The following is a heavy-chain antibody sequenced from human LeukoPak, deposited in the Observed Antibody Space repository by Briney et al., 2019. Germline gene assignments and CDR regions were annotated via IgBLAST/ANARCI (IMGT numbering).Heavy chain of an antibody. D-gene: IGHD3-3*01. J-gene: IGHJ4*02. CDR1: GYTFTSYG. CDR3: ARGMITIFPFDY. V-gene: IGHV1-18*01. Sequence: GASVNASCKASGYTFTSYGISWVRQAPGQGLEWMGWISAYNGNTNYAQKFQGRVTLTRDTSTSTAYMELRSLRSDDTAVYYCARGMITIFPFDYWGQGTLVTVSS. CDR2: ISAYNGNT.